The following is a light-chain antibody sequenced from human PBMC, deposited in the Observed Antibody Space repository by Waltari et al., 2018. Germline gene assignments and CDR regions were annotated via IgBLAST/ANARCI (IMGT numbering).Light chain of an antibody. CDR1: QSISSY. CDR2: AAS. Sequence: EIQMTQSPSSLSASVGDRVTITCRASQSISSYLNWYQQKPGKAPKLLIYAASSLQSGVPSRFSGSGSGTDFTLTISSLQPEDFETYFCQQTYTAPLTFGGGTKVDI. V-gene: IGKV1-39*01. CDR3: QQTYTAPLT. J-gene: IGKJ4*01.